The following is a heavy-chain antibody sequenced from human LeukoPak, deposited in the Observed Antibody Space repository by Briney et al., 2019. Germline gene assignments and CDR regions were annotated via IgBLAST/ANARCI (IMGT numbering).Heavy chain of an antibody. Sequence: GASVKVSCKASGYTFTSYDINWVRQAPGQGLEWMGWISAYNGNTNYAQKLQGRVTITADESTSTAYMELSSLRSEDTVVYYCARDDGRYFDRLGHDAFDIWGQGTLVTVSS. CDR3: ARDDGRYFDRLGHDAFDI. CDR1: GYTFTSYD. J-gene: IGHJ3*02. D-gene: IGHD3-9*01. V-gene: IGHV1-18*01. CDR2: ISAYNGNT.